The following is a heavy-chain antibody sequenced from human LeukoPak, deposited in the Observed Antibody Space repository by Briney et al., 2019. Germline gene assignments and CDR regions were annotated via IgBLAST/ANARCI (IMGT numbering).Heavy chain of an antibody. CDR1: GFPFSYFS. CDR3: ARDSGHHYDQLDC. CDR2: ISVNGSRT. Sequence: GGSLRLSCAASGFPFSYFSLNWVRQAPGKGLEWVSYISVNGSRTTYADSVQGRFIISRNDAQNSLYLQMNSLRDEDTAVYYCARDSGHHYDQLDCWGQGTLVTVSS. J-gene: IGHJ4*02. V-gene: IGHV3-48*02. D-gene: IGHD3-22*01.